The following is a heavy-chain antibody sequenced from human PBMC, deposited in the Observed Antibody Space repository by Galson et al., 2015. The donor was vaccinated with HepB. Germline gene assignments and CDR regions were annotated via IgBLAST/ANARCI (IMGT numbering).Heavy chain of an antibody. CDR1: GFTFSSYS. V-gene: IGHV3-21*01. D-gene: IGHD3-22*01. Sequence: SLRLSCAASGFTFSSYSMNWVRQAPGKGLEWVSSISSSSSYIYYADSVKGRFTISRDNAKNSLYLQMNSLRAEDTAVYYCARDRYDSSGYYSNIAFDIWGQGIMVTVSS. CDR2: ISSSSSYI. J-gene: IGHJ3*02. CDR3: ARDRYDSSGYYSNIAFDI.